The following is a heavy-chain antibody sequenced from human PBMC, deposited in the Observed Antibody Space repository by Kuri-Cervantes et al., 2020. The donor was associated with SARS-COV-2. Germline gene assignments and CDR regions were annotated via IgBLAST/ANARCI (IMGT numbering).Heavy chain of an antibody. Sequence: SETLSLTCTVSGGSISSGDYYWSWIRQPPGKGLEWIGYIYYSGSTYYNPSLKSRVTISVDTSKNQFSLKLSSVTAADTAVYYCAREVRTFGAWFDPWGQGTLVTVSS. CDR2: IYYSGST. CDR3: AREVRTFGAWFDP. D-gene: IGHD3-16*01. J-gene: IGHJ5*02. V-gene: IGHV4-30-4*08. CDR1: GGSISSGDYY.